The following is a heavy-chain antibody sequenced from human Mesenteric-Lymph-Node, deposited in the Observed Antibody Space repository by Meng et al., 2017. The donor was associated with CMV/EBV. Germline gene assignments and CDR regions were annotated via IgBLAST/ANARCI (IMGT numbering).Heavy chain of an antibody. V-gene: IGHV3-23*01. Sequence: GESLKISCAASGFIFSSYDMSWVRQAPGKGLEWVSGISGSGGSTYYADSVKGRFTISRDNSKNTLYLQMNSLRAEDTAVYYCAKGVPAAIPYTYFQYWGQGTLVTVSS. D-gene: IGHD2-2*02. CDR2: ISGSGGST. J-gene: IGHJ1*01. CDR1: GFIFSSYD. CDR3: AKGVPAAIPYTYFQY.